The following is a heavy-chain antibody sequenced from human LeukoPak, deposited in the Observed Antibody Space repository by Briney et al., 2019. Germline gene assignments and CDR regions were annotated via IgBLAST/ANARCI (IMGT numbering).Heavy chain of an antibody. CDR1: GYTFTGYY. J-gene: IGHJ5*02. CDR2: INPNSGGT. Sequence: ASVKVSCKASGYTFTGYYMHWVRQAPGQGLEWMGWINPNSGGTNYAQKFQGRVTMTRDTSISTAYMELSRLRPDDTAVYYCARGGVELVGARRWFDPWGQGTLVTVSS. V-gene: IGHV1-2*02. CDR3: ARGGVELVGARRWFDP. D-gene: IGHD1-26*01.